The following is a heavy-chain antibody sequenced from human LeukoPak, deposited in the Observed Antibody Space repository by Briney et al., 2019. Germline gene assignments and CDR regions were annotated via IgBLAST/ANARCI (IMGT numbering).Heavy chain of an antibody. J-gene: IGHJ1*01. CDR1: GFTFRSYW. CDR3: AKAAGDGYNGGPEYFQH. CDR2: IKSDGSST. Sequence: GGSLRLSCAASGFTFRSYWMHWVRLPPGKGLVWVSRIKSDGSSTSYADFVKGRFTISRDNAKNTLYLQMNSLRAEDTAVYYCAKAAGDGYNGGPEYFQHWGQGTLVTVSS. V-gene: IGHV3-74*01. D-gene: IGHD5-24*01.